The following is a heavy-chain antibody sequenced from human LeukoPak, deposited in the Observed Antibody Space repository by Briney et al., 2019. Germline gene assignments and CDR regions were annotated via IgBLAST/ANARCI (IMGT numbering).Heavy chain of an antibody. Sequence: SETLSLTCTVSGGSISSYYWSWIRQPPGKGLEWIGYIYYSGSTNYNPSLKSRVTIPVDTSKNQYSLKLSSVTAADTAVYYCARGGYNPFYFDYWGQGTLVTVSS. CDR3: ARGGYNPFYFDY. D-gene: IGHD5-24*01. J-gene: IGHJ4*02. CDR2: IYYSGST. CDR1: GGSISSYY. V-gene: IGHV4-59*08.